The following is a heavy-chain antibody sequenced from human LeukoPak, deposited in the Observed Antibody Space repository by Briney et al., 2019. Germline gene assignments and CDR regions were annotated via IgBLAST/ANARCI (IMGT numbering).Heavy chain of an antibody. CDR3: ARGRYSSSWPPSDVFDI. D-gene: IGHD6-13*01. Sequence: GGSLRLSCAASGFTFSSYAMHWVRQAPGKGLEWVAVISYDGSNKYYADSVKGRFTISRDNSKNTLYLQMNSLRAEDTAVYYCARGRYSSSWPPSDVFDIWGQGTMVTVSS. CDR1: GFTFSSYA. CDR2: ISYDGSNK. J-gene: IGHJ3*02. V-gene: IGHV3-30-3*01.